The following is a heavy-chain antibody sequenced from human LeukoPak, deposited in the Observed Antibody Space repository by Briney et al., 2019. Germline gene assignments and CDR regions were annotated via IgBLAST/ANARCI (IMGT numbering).Heavy chain of an antibody. CDR2: ISSNGGST. CDR1: GFTFSSYA. Sequence: GGSLRLSCAASGFTFSSYAMHWVRQAPGKGLEYVSAISSNGGSTYYANSVKGRFTISRDNSKNTLYLQMNSLRAEDTAVYYCARGTSTGAFDIWGQGTMVTVSS. V-gene: IGHV3-64*01. J-gene: IGHJ3*02. CDR3: ARGTSTGAFDI.